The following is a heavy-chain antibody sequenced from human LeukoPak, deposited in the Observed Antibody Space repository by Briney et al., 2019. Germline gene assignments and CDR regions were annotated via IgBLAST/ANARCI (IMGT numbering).Heavy chain of an antibody. CDR3: ARERGVYSYGCAFDI. CDR1: GYTFTGYY. CDR2: INPNSGGT. J-gene: IGHJ3*02. V-gene: IGHV1-2*06. Sequence: ASVKVSXKASGYTFTGYYMHWVRQAPGQGLEWIGRINPNSGGTNYAQKFQGRVTMTRDTSISTAYMELSSLRSEDTAVYYCARERGVYSYGCAFDIWGQGTMVTVSS. D-gene: IGHD5-18*01.